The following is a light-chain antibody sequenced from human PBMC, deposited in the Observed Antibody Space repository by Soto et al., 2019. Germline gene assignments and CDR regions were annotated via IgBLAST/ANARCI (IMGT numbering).Light chain of an antibody. CDR2: DAS. CDR3: QQYNSYSIT. V-gene: IGKV1-5*01. CDR1: QNISRW. J-gene: IGKJ5*01. Sequence: DIQMTQSPSTLSASIGDRVTITCRASQNISRWLAWYQQKPGKAPKLLMYDASSLQSGVPSRFSGSGSGTEFTLTITSLHPDDFATYYCQQYNSYSITFGQGTRLEIK.